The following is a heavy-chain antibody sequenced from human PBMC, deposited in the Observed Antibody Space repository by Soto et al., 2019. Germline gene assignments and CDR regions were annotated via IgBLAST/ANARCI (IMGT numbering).Heavy chain of an antibody. CDR1: GFMFSAYW. CDR3: VREDWDRFAS. D-gene: IGHD1-26*01. J-gene: IGHJ4*02. V-gene: IGHV3-7*01. CDR2: ISGGASDK. Sequence: EVQLVESGGRLVQPGGSLRLSCAASGFMFSAYWMSWVRQDPGKGLEWVATISGGASDKFYVDSVKGRFTISRDDRKNTLYMQMKGLRDEDTGVYYCVREDWDRFASWGQGTLVTVSS.